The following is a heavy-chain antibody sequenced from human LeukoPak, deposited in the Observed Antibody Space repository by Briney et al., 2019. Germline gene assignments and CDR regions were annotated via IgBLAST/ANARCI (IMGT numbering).Heavy chain of an antibody. CDR2: IIDSGST. J-gene: IGHJ4*02. CDR1: GGSFSGYY. Sequence: SETLSLTCAVYGGSFSGYYWSWIRQPPGKGLEWIGEIIDSGSTNYNPSLKSRVTISVDTSKNQFSLKLSSVTAADTAVYYCARAFPDIAARPDGRFDYWGQGTLVTVFS. CDR3: ARAFPDIAARPDGRFDY. D-gene: IGHD6-6*01. V-gene: IGHV4-34*12.